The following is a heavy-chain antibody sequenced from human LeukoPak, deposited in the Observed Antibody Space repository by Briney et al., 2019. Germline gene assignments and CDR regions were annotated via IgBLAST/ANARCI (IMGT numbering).Heavy chain of an antibody. D-gene: IGHD3-22*01. V-gene: IGHV1-46*01. J-gene: IGHJ4*02. CDR2: INPSGGST. Sequence: ASVKVSCKASGYTFTSYYMHWVRQAPGQGLEWMGIINPSGGSTSYAQKFQGRVTMTRDTSTSTVYMELSSLRSEDTAVYYCARGGPTYYYDSSGYYPTNYWGQGTLVTVSS. CDR3: ARGGPTYYYDSSGYYPTNY. CDR1: GYTFTSYY.